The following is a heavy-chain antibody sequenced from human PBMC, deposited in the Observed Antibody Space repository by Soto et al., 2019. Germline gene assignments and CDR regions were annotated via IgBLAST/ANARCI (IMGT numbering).Heavy chain of an antibody. Sequence: SETLSLTCTVSGGSVSNSNSHWGWIRQHPGKGLEWIGSGYYSGSTYYNPSLKSRVTISVEPSKNQFYLKLSSVTAADTAVYYCASPDGRYHYAMDVWGQGTTVTVS. J-gene: IGHJ6*02. V-gene: IGHV4-39*01. CDR3: ASPDGRYHYAMDV. CDR2: GYYSGST. D-gene: IGHD1-1*01. CDR1: GGSVSNSNSH.